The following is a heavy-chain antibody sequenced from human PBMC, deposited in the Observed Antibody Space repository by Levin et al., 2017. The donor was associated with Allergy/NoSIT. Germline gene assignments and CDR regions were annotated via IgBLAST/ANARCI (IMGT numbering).Heavy chain of an antibody. V-gene: IGHV3-72*01. CDR3: ARVIVVAGKYYFDY. J-gene: IGHJ4*02. CDR2: IRNRANSYTT. D-gene: IGHD6-19*01. Sequence: RSGGSLRLSCAASGFSFSDHYMDWVRQAPGKGLEWVGRIRNRANSYTTEYAASVKGRFTISRDGSKNSLYLQMNSLKTEDTAVYYCARVIVVAGKYYFDYWGQGTLVIVSS. CDR1: GFSFSDHY.